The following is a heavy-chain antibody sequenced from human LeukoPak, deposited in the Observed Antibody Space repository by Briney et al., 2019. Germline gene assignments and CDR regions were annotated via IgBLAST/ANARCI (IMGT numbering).Heavy chain of an antibody. D-gene: IGHD2-15*01. Sequence: SVKVSCKASGGTFSSYAISWVRQAPGQGLEWMGVIIPIFGTANYAQKFQGRVTITADESTSTAYMELSSLRSEDTAVYYCARAPIYEEVVVAAEYYFDYWGQGTLVTASS. CDR3: ARAPIYEEVVVAAEYYFDY. CDR1: GGTFSSYA. J-gene: IGHJ4*02. CDR2: IIPIFGTA. V-gene: IGHV1-69*13.